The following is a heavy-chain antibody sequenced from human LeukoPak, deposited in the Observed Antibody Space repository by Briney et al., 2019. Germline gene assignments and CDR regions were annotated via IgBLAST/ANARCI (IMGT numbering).Heavy chain of an antibody. CDR2: IYYSGST. Sequence: SETLSLTCTVSGGSISRYYWSWIRQPPGKGLEWIGYIYYSGSTNYNPSLKSRVTISVDTSKNQFSLKLSSVTAADTAVYYCATFFLVGATSRGRDYWGQGTLVTVSS. D-gene: IGHD1-26*01. CDR3: ATFFLVGATSRGRDY. CDR1: GGSISRYY. J-gene: IGHJ4*02. V-gene: IGHV4-59*08.